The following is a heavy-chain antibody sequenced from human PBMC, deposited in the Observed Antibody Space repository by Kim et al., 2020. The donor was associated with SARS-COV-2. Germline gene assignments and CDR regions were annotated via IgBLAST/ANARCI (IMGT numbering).Heavy chain of an antibody. CDR3: ARDGSFTYSSDAFDI. CDR1: GGSISSYY. D-gene: IGHD6-13*01. CDR2: IYYSGST. Sequence: SETLSLTCTVSGGSISSYYWSWIRQPPGKGLEWIGYIYYSGSTNYNPSLKSRVTISVDTSKNQFSLKLSSVTAADTAVYYCARDGSFTYSSDAFDIWGQGTMVTVSS. J-gene: IGHJ3*02. V-gene: IGHV4-59*13.